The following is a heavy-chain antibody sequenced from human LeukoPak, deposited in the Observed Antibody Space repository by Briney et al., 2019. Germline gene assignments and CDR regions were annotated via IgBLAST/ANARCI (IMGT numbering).Heavy chain of an antibody. V-gene: IGHV5-10-1*01. J-gene: IGHJ4*02. D-gene: IGHD6-19*01. CDR2: IDPSDSYT. CDR3: ARGSSGFTDY. CDR1: GYSCTSFW. Sequence: GESLKISCEGSGYSCTSFWITWVRQMPGEGVEGMGRIDPSDSYTNYSPSFQGHVTISADKSISTAYLQWSSLKASDTAVYYCARGSSGFTDYWGQGTLVTVSS.